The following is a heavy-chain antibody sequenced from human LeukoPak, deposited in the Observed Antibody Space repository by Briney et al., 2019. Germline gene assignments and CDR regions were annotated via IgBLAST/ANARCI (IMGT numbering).Heavy chain of an antibody. CDR3: ARERGRLRFLEWFFDY. CDR1: GGTFSSYA. J-gene: IGHJ4*02. Sequence: SVKVSCKASGGTFSSYAISWVRQAPGQGLEWMGRIIPIFGTANYAQKFQGRVTITTDESTSTAYMELSSLRSEDTAVYYCARERGRLRFLEWFFDYWGQRTLVTVSS. CDR2: IIPIFGTA. V-gene: IGHV1-69*05. D-gene: IGHD3-3*01.